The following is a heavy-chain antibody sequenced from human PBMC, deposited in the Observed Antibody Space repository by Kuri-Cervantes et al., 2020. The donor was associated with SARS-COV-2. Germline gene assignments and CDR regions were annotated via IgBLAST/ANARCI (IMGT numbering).Heavy chain of an antibody. CDR3: ARVRALCGGDCYSANDAFDI. Sequence: GESLKISCAASGFTFSSYWMHWVRQAPGKGLGWVSRIKSDGSSTRYADYVKGRFTISRDNAKNTLYLQMNSLRDEDTAVYYCARVRALCGGDCYSANDAFDIWGQGAMVTVSS. CDR2: IKSDGSST. V-gene: IGHV3-74*01. CDR1: GFTFSSYW. J-gene: IGHJ3*02. D-gene: IGHD2-21*02.